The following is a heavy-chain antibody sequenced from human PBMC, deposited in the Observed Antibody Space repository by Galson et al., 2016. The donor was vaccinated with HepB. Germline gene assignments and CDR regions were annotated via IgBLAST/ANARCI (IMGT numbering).Heavy chain of an antibody. V-gene: IGHV1-69*13. D-gene: IGHD4-23*01. CDR2: IVPLFGTT. CDR1: GGIFYSYV. J-gene: IGHJ4*02. Sequence: SVKVSCKASGGIFYSYVISWVRQAPGQGLEWMGKIVPLFGTTNYAQTLQGRVTLTADESTSTAYMELSSLRSDDTAVYFCARDRWDGGNSDGNFDYWGQGTLVTVSS. CDR3: ARDRWDGGNSDGNFDY.